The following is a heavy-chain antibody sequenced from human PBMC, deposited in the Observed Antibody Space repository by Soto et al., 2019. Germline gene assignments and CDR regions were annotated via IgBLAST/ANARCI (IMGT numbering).Heavy chain of an antibody. Sequence: SETLSLTCTVSGASITTYYWSWIRQPPGKGLEWIGYISYSGSTDYNPSLKSRVTISFDASKNQISLQVRSATAADAAVYYCARGVLRWLAPGFAYWGQGTLVTVSS. J-gene: IGHJ4*02. V-gene: IGHV4-59*01. CDR3: ARGVLRWLAPGFAY. CDR2: ISYSGST. CDR1: GASITTYY. D-gene: IGHD6-19*01.